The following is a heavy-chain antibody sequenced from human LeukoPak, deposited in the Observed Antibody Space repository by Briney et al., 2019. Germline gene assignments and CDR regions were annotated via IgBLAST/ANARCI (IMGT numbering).Heavy chain of an antibody. V-gene: IGHV3-23*01. CDR3: AKIWFGTYPYYGMDV. CDR1: GFTFSNYA. CDR2: ISGSGGST. J-gene: IGHJ6*02. D-gene: IGHD3-10*01. Sequence: GGSLRLSCAASGFTFSNYAMSWVRQAPGKGLEWVSTISGSGGSTYYADAVKGRFTISRDNSKSTLYLQVNSLRAEDTAVYHCAKIWFGTYPYYGMDVWGQGTTVAVSS.